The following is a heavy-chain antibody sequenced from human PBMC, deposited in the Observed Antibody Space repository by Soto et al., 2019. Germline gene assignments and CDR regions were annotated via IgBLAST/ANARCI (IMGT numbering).Heavy chain of an antibody. CDR2: IYYSGST. V-gene: IGHV4-59*01. CDR1: GGSISSYY. J-gene: IGHJ5*02. Sequence: SETLSLTCTVSGGSISSYYWSWIRQPPGKGLEWIGYIYYSGSTNYNPSLKSRVTISVDTSKNQFSLKLSSVTAADTAVYYCARSYCSGGSCYWEYWFDPWGQGTLVTVS. D-gene: IGHD2-15*01. CDR3: ARSYCSGGSCYWEYWFDP.